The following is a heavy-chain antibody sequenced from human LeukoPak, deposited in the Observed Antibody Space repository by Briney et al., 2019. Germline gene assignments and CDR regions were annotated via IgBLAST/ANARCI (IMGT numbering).Heavy chain of an antibody. Sequence: GGSLRLSRAASGFTFSSYGMHWVRQAPGKGLEWVAVISYDGSNKYYADSVKGRFTISRDNSKNTLYLQMNSLRAEDTAVYYCAKVARYSYGPNYYYGMDVWGQGTTVTVSS. CDR1: GFTFSSYG. CDR2: ISYDGSNK. J-gene: IGHJ6*02. CDR3: AKVARYSYGPNYYYGMDV. V-gene: IGHV3-30*18. D-gene: IGHD5-18*01.